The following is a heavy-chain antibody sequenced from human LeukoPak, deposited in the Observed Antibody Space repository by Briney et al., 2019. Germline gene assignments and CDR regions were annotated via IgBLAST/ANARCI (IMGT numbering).Heavy chain of an antibody. D-gene: IGHD2-2*01. CDR3: ARDVVVVPAASLGKYYYYGMDV. CDR1: GYTFTSYG. J-gene: IGHJ6*02. Sequence: ASVKVSCKASGYTFTSYGISWVRQAPGQGLEWMGWISAYNGNTNYAQKLQGRVTMTTDTSTSTAYMELRSLRSDDTAVHYCARDVVVVPAASLGKYYYYGMDVWGQGTTVTVSS. CDR2: ISAYNGNT. V-gene: IGHV1-18*01.